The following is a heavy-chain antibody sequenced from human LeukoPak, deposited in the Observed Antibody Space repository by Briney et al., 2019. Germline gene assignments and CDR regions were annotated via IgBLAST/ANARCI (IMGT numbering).Heavy chain of an antibody. Sequence: PGGSLRLSCAASGFTFSSYSMNWVRQAPGKGLEWVSSISSSSSYIYYADSVKGRFTVSRDNAKNSLYLQMNSLRAEDTAVYYCARPMEGYYGSGSWYFDYWGQGTLVTVSS. CDR2: ISSSSSYI. V-gene: IGHV3-21*01. CDR1: GFTFSSYS. J-gene: IGHJ4*02. D-gene: IGHD3-10*01. CDR3: ARPMEGYYGSGSWYFDY.